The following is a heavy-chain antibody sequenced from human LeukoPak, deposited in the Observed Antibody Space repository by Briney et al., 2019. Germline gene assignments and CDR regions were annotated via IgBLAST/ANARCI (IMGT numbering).Heavy chain of an antibody. CDR1: GYTFTSYY. V-gene: IGHV1-46*01. D-gene: IGHD3-10*01. J-gene: IGHJ4*02. Sequence: ASVKVSCKASGYTFTSYYMHWVRQAPGQGLEWMGIINPSGGSTSYAQKFQGRVTMTRDTSTSTVCMELSSLRSEDTAVYYCARSGIRFADTMIWFGDSWGQGTLVTVSS. CDR2: INPSGGST. CDR3: ARSGIRFADTMIWFGDS.